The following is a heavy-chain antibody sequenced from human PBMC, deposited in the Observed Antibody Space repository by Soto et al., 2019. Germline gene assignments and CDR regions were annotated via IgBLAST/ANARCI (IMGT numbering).Heavy chain of an antibody. D-gene: IGHD4-17*01. Sequence: SETLSLTCTVSGGSISSSSYYWGWIRQPPGKGLEWIGYIYYSGSTNYNPSLKSRVTISVDTSKNQFSLKLSSVTAADTAVYYCARVWSRRYYGPWGQGTLVTVSS. CDR1: GGSISSSSYY. V-gene: IGHV4-61*05. CDR2: IYYSGST. J-gene: IGHJ5*02. CDR3: ARVWSRRYYGP.